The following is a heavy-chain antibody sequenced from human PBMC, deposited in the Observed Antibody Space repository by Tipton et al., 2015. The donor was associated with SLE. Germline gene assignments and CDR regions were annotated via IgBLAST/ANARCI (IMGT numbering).Heavy chain of an antibody. J-gene: IGHJ4*02. CDR1: GGTFSNYG. CDR3: ARDTAQYSSGWYLIDY. V-gene: IGHV1-18*01. D-gene: IGHD6-19*01. CDR2: ISAYNGNT. Sequence: QLVQSGAEVKKPGSSVKVSCKASGGTFSNYGISWVRQAPGQGLEWMGWISAYNGNTNYAQKLQGRVTMTTDTSTSTAYMELRSLRSDDTAVYYCARDTAQYSSGWYLIDYWGQGTLVTVSS.